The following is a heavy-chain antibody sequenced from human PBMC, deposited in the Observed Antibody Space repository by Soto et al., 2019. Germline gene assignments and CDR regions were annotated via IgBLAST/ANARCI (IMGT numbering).Heavy chain of an antibody. V-gene: IGHV1-69*13. CDR3: ARGDGYNKIFDY. CDR2: IIPIFGTA. J-gene: IGHJ4*02. Sequence: SVKVSCRASEATFTGYAISWLRQAPGQGLEWMGGIIPIFGTANYAQKFQGRVTITADESTSTAYMELSSLRSEDTAVYYCARGDGYNKIFDYWGQGTLVTVSS. D-gene: IGHD5-12*01. CDR1: EATFTGYA.